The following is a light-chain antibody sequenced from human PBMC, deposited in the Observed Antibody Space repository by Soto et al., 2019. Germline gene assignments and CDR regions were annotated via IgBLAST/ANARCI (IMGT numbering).Light chain of an antibody. J-gene: IGLJ2*01. CDR2: DVS. V-gene: IGLV2-14*01. CDR3: NSYTTSSSRVV. CDR1: SSDVGGYNY. Sequence: QSALTQPASVSGSPGQSITISCTGTSSDVGGYNYVCWYQQHPGKAPKLMIYDVSNRPSGVSNRFSGSKSGNTASLTISGLQAEDEADYYCNSYTTSSSRVVFGGGTQLTVL.